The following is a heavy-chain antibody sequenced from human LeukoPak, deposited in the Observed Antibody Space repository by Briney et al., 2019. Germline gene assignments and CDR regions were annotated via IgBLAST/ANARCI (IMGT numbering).Heavy chain of an antibody. CDR3: AKEEVISGNHGVYFDY. J-gene: IGHJ4*02. CDR1: GFTFISYE. Sequence: GGSLRLSCAASGFTFISYEMNWVRQAPGKGLEWVSYISSSGSTIYYADSVKGRFTISRDNAKNLLYLQMNSLRAEDTAVYYCAKEEVISGNHGVYFDYWGQGTLVTVSS. V-gene: IGHV3-48*03. CDR2: ISSSGSTI. D-gene: IGHD3-22*01.